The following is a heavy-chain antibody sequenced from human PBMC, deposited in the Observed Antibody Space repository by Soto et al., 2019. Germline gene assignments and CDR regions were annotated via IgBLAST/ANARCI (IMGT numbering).Heavy chain of an antibody. CDR3: ARGAVTVAATPVVWFDP. D-gene: IGHD2-15*01. CDR1: GGSFSGYY. CDR2: INHSGST. Sequence: SETLSLTCAVYGGSFSGYYWSWIRQPPGKGLEWIGEINHSGSTNYNPSLKSRVTISVDTSKNQFSLKLSSVTAADTAVYYCARGAVTVAATPVVWFDPWGQGTLVTVSS. J-gene: IGHJ5*02. V-gene: IGHV4-34*01.